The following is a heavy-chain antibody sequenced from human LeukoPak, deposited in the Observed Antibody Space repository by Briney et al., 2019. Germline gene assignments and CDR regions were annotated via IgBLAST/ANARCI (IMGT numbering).Heavy chain of an antibody. J-gene: IGHJ4*02. CDR2: IYSSGSA. D-gene: IGHD3-22*01. Sequence: SETLSLTCTVSGASFNNNCWTWIRQPPGKGLEWIGYIYSSGSANYNPSLKSRVIISRDTSKNQIYLNLTSVTAADTAVYFCARHRDYYDTWGQGTLVTVSS. CDR3: ARHRDYYDT. V-gene: IGHV4-59*08. CDR1: GASFNNNC.